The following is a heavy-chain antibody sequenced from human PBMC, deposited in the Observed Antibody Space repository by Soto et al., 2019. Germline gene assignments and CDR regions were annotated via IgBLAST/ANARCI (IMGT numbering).Heavy chain of an antibody. CDR3: ARIDYYYDSSGYYPKGFDI. CDR2: IIPIFGTA. V-gene: IGHV1-69*06. Sequence: QVQLVQSGAEVKKPGSSVKVSCKASGGTFSSYAISWVRQAPGQGLEWMGGIIPIFGTANYAQKFQGRVTITADKSTSTAYMELSSLRSEDTAVYYCARIDYYYDSSGYYPKGFDIWGQGTMVTVSS. D-gene: IGHD3-22*01. CDR1: GGTFSSYA. J-gene: IGHJ3*02.